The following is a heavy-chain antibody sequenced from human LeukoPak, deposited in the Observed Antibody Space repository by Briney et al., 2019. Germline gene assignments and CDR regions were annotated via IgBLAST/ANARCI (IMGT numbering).Heavy chain of an antibody. CDR1: GVIVSRNF. Sequence: GGSVRLSCAASGVIVSRNFMSWVRQAPGKGLQWVAIMYAGGTTDYSDSVRGRFHISRDSSNNTLSLQINSLRAEDTAVYYCARGSGSGWPLDRWGQGTLVTVSS. D-gene: IGHD6-19*01. V-gene: IGHV3-53*01. J-gene: IGHJ5*02. CDR3: ARGSGSGWPLDR. CDR2: MYAGGTT.